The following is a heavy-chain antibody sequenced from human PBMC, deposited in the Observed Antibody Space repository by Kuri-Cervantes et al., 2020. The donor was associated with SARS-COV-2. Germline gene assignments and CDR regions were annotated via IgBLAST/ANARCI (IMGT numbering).Heavy chain of an antibody. CDR1: GGSIGSHY. D-gene: IGHD4-17*01. Sequence: SETLSLTCTVSGGSIGSHYWSWIRQPPGKGLEWIGYIYHTGSTNYNPSLKSRVTISVDASKNQFSLKLSSVTAADTAVYYCAGNTMTYYWYFDLWGRGTLVTVSS. J-gene: IGHJ2*01. CDR2: IYHTGST. V-gene: IGHV4-59*11. CDR3: AGNTMTYYWYFDL.